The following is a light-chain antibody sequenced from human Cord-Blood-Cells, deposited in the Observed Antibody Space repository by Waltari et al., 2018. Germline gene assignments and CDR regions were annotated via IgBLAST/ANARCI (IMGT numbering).Light chain of an antibody. CDR2: GNS. J-gene: IGLJ2*01. CDR3: QSYDSSLSGSE. CDR1: SPNIGAGYD. Sequence: QSVLTQPPSVSGAPGQRVTIHCTGSSPNIGAGYDVHWSQQLPGTAPKLLTYGNSNRPSGVPDRFSGSKSGTSASLAITGLQAEDEADYYCQSYDSSLSGSEFGGGTKLTVL. V-gene: IGLV1-40*01.